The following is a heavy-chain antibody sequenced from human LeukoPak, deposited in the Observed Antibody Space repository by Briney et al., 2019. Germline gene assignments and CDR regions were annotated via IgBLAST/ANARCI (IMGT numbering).Heavy chain of an antibody. J-gene: IGHJ4*02. CDR3: ARDQSLVAYSSTWFDY. Sequence: ASVKVSCKASGYTFTKYGISWVRQAPGQGLEWMGWIRAYNGNTDYAQNLQGRVTITTDTLTSTAYMELRSLRSDDTAVYYCARDQSLVAYSSTWFDYWGQGTPVTVSS. D-gene: IGHD6-13*01. CDR1: GYTFTKYG. CDR2: IRAYNGNT. V-gene: IGHV1-18*01.